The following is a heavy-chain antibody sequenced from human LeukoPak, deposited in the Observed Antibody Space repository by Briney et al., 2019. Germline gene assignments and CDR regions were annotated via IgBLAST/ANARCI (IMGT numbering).Heavy chain of an antibody. CDR1: GYTFTSYG. V-gene: IGHV1-18*01. J-gene: IGHJ4*02. CDR2: ISAYNGNT. D-gene: IGHD3-22*01. CDR3: ARYYDSSGYRTFYFDY. Sequence: ASVKVSCKASGYTFTSYGISWVRQAPGQGLEWMGWISAYNGNTNYAQKLQGRVTMTTDTSTSTAYMELRSLRSDDTAVYYCARYYDSSGYRTFYFDYWGRGTLVTVSS.